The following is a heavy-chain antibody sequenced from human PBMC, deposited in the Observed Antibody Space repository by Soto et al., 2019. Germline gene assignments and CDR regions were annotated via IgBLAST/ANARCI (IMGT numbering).Heavy chain of an antibody. CDR1: GGSISSYY. CDR3: ARDGGHYCSGGSCYSG. J-gene: IGHJ4*02. CDR2: IYYSGST. V-gene: IGHV4-59*01. D-gene: IGHD2-15*01. Sequence: PSETLSLTCTVSGGSISSYYWSWIRQPPGKGLEWIGYIYYSGSTNYNPSLKSRVTISVDTSKNQFSLKLSSVTAADTAVYYCARDGGHYCSGGSCYSGWGQGTLVTVSS.